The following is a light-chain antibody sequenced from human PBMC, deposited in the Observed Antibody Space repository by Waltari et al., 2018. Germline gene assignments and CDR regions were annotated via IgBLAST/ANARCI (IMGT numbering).Light chain of an antibody. Sequence: QSALTQPPSASGSPGQSVTISCTGTSRDVGGYNYVSRYQPHPGKAPKLMIYEVSKRPSGVPDRFSGSKSGNTASLTVSGLQAEDEADYYCSSYAGSNNLVFGGGTKLTVL. V-gene: IGLV2-8*01. CDR3: SSYAGSNNLV. J-gene: IGLJ2*01. CDR2: EVS. CDR1: SRDVGGYNY.